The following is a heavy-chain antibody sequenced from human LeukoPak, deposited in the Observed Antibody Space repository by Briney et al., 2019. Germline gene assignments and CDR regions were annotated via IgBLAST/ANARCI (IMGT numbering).Heavy chain of an antibody. J-gene: IGHJ6*03. D-gene: IGHD4-23*01. CDR3: ARLHYGGNYGYYYYYMDV. CDR1: GYSISSGYY. CDR2: IYYSGST. V-gene: IGHV4-38-2*02. Sequence: SETLSLTCTVSGYSISSGYYWGWIRQPPGKGLEWIGSIYYSGSTYYNPSLKSRVTISVDTSKNQFSLKLSSVTAADTAVYYCARLHYGGNYGYYYYYMDVGGKGTTVTISS.